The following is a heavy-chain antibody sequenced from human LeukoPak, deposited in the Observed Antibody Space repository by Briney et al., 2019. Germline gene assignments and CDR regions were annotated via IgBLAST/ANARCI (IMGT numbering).Heavy chain of an antibody. V-gene: IGHV3-53*01. CDR2: IYSGGST. CDR1: GFTVSSNY. D-gene: IGHD6-13*01. Sequence: GGSLRLSCVASGFTVSSNYMSWVRQAPGKGLEWVSVIYSGGSTYYADSVKGRFTISRDNSKNTLYLQMNSLRAEDTAVYYCARDLVIAAAGYAFDIWGQGTMVTVSS. J-gene: IGHJ3*02. CDR3: ARDLVIAAAGYAFDI.